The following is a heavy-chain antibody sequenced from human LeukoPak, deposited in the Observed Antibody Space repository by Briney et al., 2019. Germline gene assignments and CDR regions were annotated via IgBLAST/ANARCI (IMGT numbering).Heavy chain of an antibody. J-gene: IGHJ4*02. V-gene: IGHV4-61*01. CDR1: GGSVSSGSYY. Sequence: SETLSLTCTVSGGSVSSGSYYWSWIRQPPGKGLEWIGYIYYSGSINYNPSLKSRVTISVDTSKNQFSLKLSSVTAADTAVYYCARGPGGFDWTPGYWGQGTLVTVSS. CDR2: IYYSGSI. CDR3: ARGPGGFDWTPGY. D-gene: IGHD3-9*01.